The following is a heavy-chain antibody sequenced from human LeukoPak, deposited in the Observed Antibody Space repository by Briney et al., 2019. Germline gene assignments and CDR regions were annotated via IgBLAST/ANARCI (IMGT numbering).Heavy chain of an antibody. CDR3: ARDEDAF. CDR1: GLTFSSYN. Sequence: PGGSLRLSCAASGLTFSSYNMNWVRQAPGKGLEWVSYISSDSSTIFYADSVKGRFTISRDNANNSLFLQMNSLRDEDTALYYCARDEDAFGGQGTLVTVSS. V-gene: IGHV3-48*02. J-gene: IGHJ4*02. CDR2: ISSDSSTI.